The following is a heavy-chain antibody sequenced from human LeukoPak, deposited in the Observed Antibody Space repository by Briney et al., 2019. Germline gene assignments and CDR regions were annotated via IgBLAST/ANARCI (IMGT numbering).Heavy chain of an antibody. J-gene: IGHJ6*02. CDR1: GFTFSSYG. CDR2: ISYDGSNK. D-gene: IGHD6-13*01. V-gene: IGHV3-30*18. CDR3: AKDRSSSPHYYYGMDV. Sequence: GGSLRLSFAASGFTFSSYGMHWVRQAPGKGLEWVAVISYDGSNKYYADSVKGRFTISRDNSKNTLYLQMNSLRAEDTAVYYCAKDRSSSPHYYYGMDVWGQGTTVTVSS.